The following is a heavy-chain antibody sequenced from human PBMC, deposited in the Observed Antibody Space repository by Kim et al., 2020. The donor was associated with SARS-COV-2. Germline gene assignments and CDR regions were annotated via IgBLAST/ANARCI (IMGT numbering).Heavy chain of an antibody. V-gene: IGHV3-21*01. Sequence: GGSLRLSCAASGFTFSSYSMNWVRQAPGKGLEWVSSISSSSSYIYYADSVKGRFTISRDNAKNSLYLQMNSLRAEDTAVYYCASLLVVVAATNWFDPWGQGTLVTVSS. CDR1: GFTFSSYS. D-gene: IGHD2-15*01. CDR3: ASLLVVVAATNWFDP. J-gene: IGHJ5*02. CDR2: ISSSSSYI.